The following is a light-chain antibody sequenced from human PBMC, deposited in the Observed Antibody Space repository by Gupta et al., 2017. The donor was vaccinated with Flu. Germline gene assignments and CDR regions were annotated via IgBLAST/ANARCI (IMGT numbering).Light chain of an antibody. CDR3: QVSDRSNDRVV. J-gene: IGLJ3*02. Sequence: EQADRIGSVGNSIATKAVDWNQQKTGKAPVLVVNDDSGRRSENPERCSGSNSGSTAKLTINMVEAGDEADYYCQVSDRSNDRVVFGGGNKLTVL. CDR2: DDS. CDR1: SIATKA. V-gene: IGLV3-21*02.